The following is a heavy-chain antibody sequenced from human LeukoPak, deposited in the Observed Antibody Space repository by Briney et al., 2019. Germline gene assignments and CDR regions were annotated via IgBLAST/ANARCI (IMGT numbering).Heavy chain of an antibody. CDR3: ARSYGSGPQDY. CDR1: GGSISTSNYY. V-gene: IGHV4-39*07. J-gene: IGHJ4*02. Sequence: SETLSLTCTVSGGSISTSNYYWGWIRQPPGKGLEWIGNIFYSGSTYYSPSLKSRVTISLDTSRNQFSLKLSSATAADTAVYYCARSYGSGPQDYWGQGTLVTVSS. CDR2: IFYSGST. D-gene: IGHD3-10*01.